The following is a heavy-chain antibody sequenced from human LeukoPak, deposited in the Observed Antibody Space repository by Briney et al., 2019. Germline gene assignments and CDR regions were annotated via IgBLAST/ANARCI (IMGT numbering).Heavy chain of an antibody. J-gene: IGHJ4*02. D-gene: IGHD2-2*01. CDR1: GFTFDEYA. V-gene: IGHV3-9*01. CDR2: ISWDSGSI. Sequence: GGSLRLCCAASGFTFDEYAMYWVRQPPGKGLEWVSGISWDSGSIGYADSVKGRFTISRDNAKNSLYLQMNSLRAEDTALYYCTKARYCSSAPCPFDYWGQGTLVTVSS. CDR3: TKARYCSSAPCPFDY.